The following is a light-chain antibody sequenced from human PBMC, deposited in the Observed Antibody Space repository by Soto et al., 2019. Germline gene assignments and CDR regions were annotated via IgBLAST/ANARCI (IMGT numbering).Light chain of an antibody. J-gene: IGKJ1*01. CDR1: QSISSW. CDR2: DAS. CDR3: QQYNSYL. Sequence: DIQMTQSPSTLSASVGDRVTITCRASQSISSWLAWYQQKPGKAPKLLIYDASGLESGVPSRFSGSGSGTEFTLTISSLQPDDFATYYCQQYNSYLFGQGTKVEIK. V-gene: IGKV1-5*01.